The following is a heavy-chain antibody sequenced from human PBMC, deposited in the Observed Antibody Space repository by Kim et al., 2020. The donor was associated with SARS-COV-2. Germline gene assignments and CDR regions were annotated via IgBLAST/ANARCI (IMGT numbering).Heavy chain of an antibody. CDR1: GYTFTGYY. J-gene: IGHJ3*02. D-gene: IGHD3-10*01. CDR3: ARDGSGSYYNVDGAFDI. V-gene: IGHV1-2*04. Sequence: ASVKVSCKASGYTFTGYYMHWVRQAPGQGLEWMGWINPNSGGTNYAQKFQGWVTMTRDTSISTAYMELSRLRSDDTAVYYCARDGSGSYYNVDGAFDIWGQGTMVTVSS. CDR2: INPNSGGT.